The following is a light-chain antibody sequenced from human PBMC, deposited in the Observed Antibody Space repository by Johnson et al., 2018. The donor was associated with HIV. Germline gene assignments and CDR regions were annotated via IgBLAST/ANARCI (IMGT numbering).Light chain of an antibody. CDR3: GAWDNSLSAYV. Sequence: QSVLTQPPSVSAAPGQKVTISCSGSSSNIGNNYVSWYQHLPGTAPKLLIYDNDKRPSGIPDRFSGSKSGTSATLGITGLQTGDEADYYCGAWDNSLSAYVCRTGTKVTVL. J-gene: IGLJ1*01. CDR1: SSNIGNNY. CDR2: DND. V-gene: IGLV1-51*01.